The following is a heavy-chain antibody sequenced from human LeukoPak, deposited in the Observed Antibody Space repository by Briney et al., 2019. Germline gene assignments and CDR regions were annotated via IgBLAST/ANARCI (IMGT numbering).Heavy chain of an antibody. CDR3: TRDLMTGFSSGWYFGS. J-gene: IGHJ4*02. CDR1: GLMFENFA. V-gene: IGHV3-23*01. Sequence: GGSLRLSCAASGLMFENFAMSWVRQAPGKGLEWVAVTSGDEDSTHYAESVRGRFIISTDVSKNSLYLQMNSLRGDDTAVYYCTRDLMTGFSSGWYFGSWGQGTLVTVSS. D-gene: IGHD6-19*01. CDR2: TSGDEDST.